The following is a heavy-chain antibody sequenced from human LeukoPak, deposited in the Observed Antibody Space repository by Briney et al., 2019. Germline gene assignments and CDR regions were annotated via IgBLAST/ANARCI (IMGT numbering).Heavy chain of an antibody. CDR2: INPSGGST. J-gene: IGHJ3*02. CDR1: GYTFTSYY. V-gene: IGHV1-46*01. CDR3: ARAVYYDSSGYGFMHHDAFDI. Sequence: ASVKVSCKASGYTFTSYYIHWVRQAPGQGLEWMGIINPSGGSTSYAQKFQGRVTMTRDMSTSTVYMELSSLRSEDTAVYYCARAVYYDSSGYGFMHHDAFDIWGQGTMVTVSS. D-gene: IGHD3-22*01.